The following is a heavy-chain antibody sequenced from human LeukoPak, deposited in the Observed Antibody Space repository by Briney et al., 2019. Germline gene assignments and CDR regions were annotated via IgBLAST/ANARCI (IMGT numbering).Heavy chain of an antibody. CDR3: STTYYYDSSEGY. J-gene: IGHJ4*02. D-gene: IGHD3-22*01. Sequence: GGSLRLSCAASGFTFSNAWMNWVRQAPGKGLEWVGRIKSKTDGGTTDYTAPVKGRFTISRDDSKNTLYLQMNSLKTEDTAVYYCSTTYYYDSSEGYWGQGTLVTVSS. CDR2: IKSKTDGGTT. CDR1: GFTFSNAW. V-gene: IGHV3-15*07.